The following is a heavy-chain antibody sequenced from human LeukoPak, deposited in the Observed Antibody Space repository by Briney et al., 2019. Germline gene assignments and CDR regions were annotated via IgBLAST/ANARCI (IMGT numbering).Heavy chain of an antibody. CDR3: AKDVGRWESLHFFDY. V-gene: IGHV3-23*01. J-gene: IGHJ4*02. Sequence: PGGSLRLSCAASGFTFSSYAMSWVRQAPGKGLEWISGISGSGASTCYADSVTGRFTISRDNSRNTLYLQMNSLRGDDTAVYYCAKDVGRWESLHFFDYWGQGTLVTVSS. CDR2: ISGSGAST. CDR1: GFTFSSYA. D-gene: IGHD1-26*01.